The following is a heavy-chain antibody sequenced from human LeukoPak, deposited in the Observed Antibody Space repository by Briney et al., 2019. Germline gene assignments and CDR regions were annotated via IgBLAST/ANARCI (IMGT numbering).Heavy chain of an antibody. V-gene: IGHV1-18*01. J-gene: IGHJ5*02. CDR3: ARDIHSSSWWGYWFDP. D-gene: IGHD6-13*01. CDR2: ISAYNGNT. Sequence: ASVKVSCKASGYTFTSYGISWVRQAPGQGLEWMGWISAYNGNTNYAQKLQGRVTMTTDTSTSTAYMELRSLRSDDAAVYYCARDIHSSSWWGYWFDPWGQGTLVTVSS. CDR1: GYTFTSYG.